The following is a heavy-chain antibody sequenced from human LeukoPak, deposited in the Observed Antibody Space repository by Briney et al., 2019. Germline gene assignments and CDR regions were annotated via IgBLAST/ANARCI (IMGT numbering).Heavy chain of an antibody. CDR3: ARERLGYFDY. V-gene: IGHV3-7*01. J-gene: IGHJ4*02. CDR2: INQDGSKK. D-gene: IGHD6-19*01. CDR1: GFNFGTYW. Sequence: PGGSLRLSCAVSGFNFGTYWMTWVRQAPGKGLEWVANINQDGSKKDYVDSVKGRFTISRDNANNLLYLQMNSLRAEDTAVYYCARERLGYFDYWGQGTLVTVSS.